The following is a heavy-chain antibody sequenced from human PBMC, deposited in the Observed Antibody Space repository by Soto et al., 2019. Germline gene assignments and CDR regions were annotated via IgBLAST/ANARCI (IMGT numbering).Heavy chain of an antibody. CDR3: ARVIVVVPAADDAFDI. Sequence: SETLSLTCTVSGGSLGSYYWSWIRQPPGKGLEWVGYVFYTGRANYNPSLKSRVTISVDTSKNQFSLKLSSVTAADTAVYYCARVIVVVPAADDAFDIWGQGTMVTVSS. CDR1: GGSLGSYY. J-gene: IGHJ3*02. CDR2: VFYTGRA. D-gene: IGHD2-2*01. V-gene: IGHV4-59*01.